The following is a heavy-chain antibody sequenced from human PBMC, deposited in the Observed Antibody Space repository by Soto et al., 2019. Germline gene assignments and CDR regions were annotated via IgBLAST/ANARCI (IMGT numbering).Heavy chain of an antibody. CDR1: GFTFSNYA. Sequence: GGSLRLSCAASGFTFSNYAMHWVRQAPGKGLEWVASLSYDGTDKYYADSVKGRFTISRDNSKNTLYLQMNSLRAEDTAVYYCAKDARIYCSGGSCYQDAFDIWGQGTMVTVSS. J-gene: IGHJ3*02. CDR2: LSYDGTDK. V-gene: IGHV3-30*18. D-gene: IGHD2-15*01. CDR3: AKDARIYCSGGSCYQDAFDI.